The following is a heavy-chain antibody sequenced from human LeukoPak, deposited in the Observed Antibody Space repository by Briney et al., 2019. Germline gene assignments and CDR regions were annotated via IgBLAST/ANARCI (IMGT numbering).Heavy chain of an antibody. CDR2: INPNSGGT. J-gene: IGHJ5*02. Sequence: ASVKVSCKASGYTFTGYHMHWVRQAPGQGLEWMGWINPNSGGTNYAQKFQGRVTMTRDTSISTAYMELSSLRSDDTAVYYCVRDDVSPWGQGTLVTVSA. V-gene: IGHV1-2*02. CDR3: VRDDVSP. CDR1: GYTFTGYH.